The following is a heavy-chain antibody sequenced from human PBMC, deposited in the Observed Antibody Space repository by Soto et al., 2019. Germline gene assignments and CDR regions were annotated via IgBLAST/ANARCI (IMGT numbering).Heavy chain of an antibody. Sequence: EVQLVESGGGLVQPGGSLRLSCAASGFTFSSYWMNWVRQAPGKGLEWVANIKQDGSEKYYVDSVKGRFTIARDNPKNSLYLQMNILRAEDTAVYYCAREQLQVVIPDYWGQGTLVTVSS. J-gene: IGHJ4*02. V-gene: IGHV3-7*01. CDR3: AREQLQVVIPDY. CDR1: GFTFSSYW. D-gene: IGHD6-13*01. CDR2: IKQDGSEK.